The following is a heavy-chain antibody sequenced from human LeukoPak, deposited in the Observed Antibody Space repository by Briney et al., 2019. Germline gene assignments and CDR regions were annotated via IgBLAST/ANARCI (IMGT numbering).Heavy chain of an antibody. J-gene: IGHJ4*02. D-gene: IGHD6-19*01. CDR2: IYYSGST. CDR3: ARLGGGAVAGRDFDY. Sequence: PSETLSLTCTVSGGSISSYYWSWIRQPPGKGLEWIGSIYYSGSTYYSPSLKSRVTISVDTSKNQFSLKLTSVAAADTAVYYCARLGGGAVAGRDFDYWGQGTLVTVSS. V-gene: IGHV4-39*01. CDR1: GGSISSYY.